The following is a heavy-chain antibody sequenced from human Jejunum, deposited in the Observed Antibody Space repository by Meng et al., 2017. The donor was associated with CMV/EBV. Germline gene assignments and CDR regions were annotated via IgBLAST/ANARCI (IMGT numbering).Heavy chain of an antibody. CDR2: ISASGATP. V-gene: IGHV3-23*01. CDR3: AKKTGWFDP. J-gene: IGHJ5*02. D-gene: IGHD3-10*01. Sequence: SCVASGFSFSDYTMNWVRQAPGKGLEWVSDISASGATPYYADSVKGRFTISRDNSKHTLFLQMNSLRAEDTAVYYCAKKTGWFDPWGQGTLVTVSS. CDR1: GFSFSDYT.